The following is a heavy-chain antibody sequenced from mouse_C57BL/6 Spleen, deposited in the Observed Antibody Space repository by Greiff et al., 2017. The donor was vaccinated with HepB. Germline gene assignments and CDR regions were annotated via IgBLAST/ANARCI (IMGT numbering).Heavy chain of an antibody. D-gene: IGHD2-2*01. CDR1: GFNIKDDY. V-gene: IGHV14-4*01. CDR3: TTARVYYGYDGFAY. Sequence: EVKLQQSGAELVRPGASVKLSCTASGFNIKDDYMHWVKQRPEQGLEWIGWIDPENGDTEYASKFQGKATITADTSSNTAYLQLSSLTSEDTAVYYCTTARVYYGYDGFAYWGQGTLVTVSA. CDR2: IDPENGDT. J-gene: IGHJ3*01.